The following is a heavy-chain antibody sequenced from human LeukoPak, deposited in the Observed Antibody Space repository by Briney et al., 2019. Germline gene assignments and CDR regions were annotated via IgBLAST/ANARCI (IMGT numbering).Heavy chain of an antibody. CDR2: INHSGGT. D-gene: IGHD6-13*01. J-gene: IGHJ4*02. CDR3: APGPSEQLEFRFDY. V-gene: IGHV4-34*01. CDR1: GGSFSGYY. Sequence: SETLSLTCAVYGGSFSGYYWSWIRQPPGKGLEWIGEINHSGGTNYNPSLKSRVTISVDTSKNQFSLKLSSVTAADTAVYYCAPGPSEQLEFRFDYWGQGTLVTVSS.